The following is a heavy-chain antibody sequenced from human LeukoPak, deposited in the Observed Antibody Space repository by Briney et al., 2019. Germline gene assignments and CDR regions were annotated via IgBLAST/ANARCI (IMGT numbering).Heavy chain of an antibody. CDR1: GFAFSTFA. D-gene: IGHD2-15*01. V-gene: IGHV3-23*01. CDR3: AKRHCRCGTCYSDSYYLDV. CDR2: ISATGVST. Sequence: PGGSLRLSCAASGFAFSTFAMSWVRQAPGKGLEWVSGISATGVSTYYADPVKGRFNISRDNSKNTVILQMSSLRLEDTALYCCAKRHCRCGTCYSDSYYLDVWGKGTTVTVSS. J-gene: IGHJ6*03.